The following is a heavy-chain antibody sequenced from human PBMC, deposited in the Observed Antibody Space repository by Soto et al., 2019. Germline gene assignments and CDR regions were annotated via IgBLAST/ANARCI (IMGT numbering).Heavy chain of an antibody. CDR1: GITFSGYW. CDR2: VDSAGSGT. CDR3: ATVSEH. J-gene: IGHJ4*02. Sequence: VPLVESGGGSVQPGGSLRLSCVASGITFSGYWMNWVRQVPGKGLVWVARVDSAGSGTSDADSVKGRFTISRDNAKNTLSLQMDSLRVEDTAVYYCATVSEHWGQGIPVTVSS. V-gene: IGHV3-74*01.